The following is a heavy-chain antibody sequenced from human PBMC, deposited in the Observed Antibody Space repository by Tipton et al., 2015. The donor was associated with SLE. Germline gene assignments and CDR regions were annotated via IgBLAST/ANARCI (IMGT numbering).Heavy chain of an antibody. Sequence: TLSLTCTVSGGSISSGAYYWSWLRQPAGKGLEWIGRIYSSGSTSYSYSLKSRVTMSVDTSRNQFSLRLKSVTAADTAVYYCARGPKGLDYWGQGIQVTVSS. CDR2: IYSSGST. CDR1: GGSISSGAYY. V-gene: IGHV4-61*02. CDR3: ARGPKGLDY. J-gene: IGHJ4*02.